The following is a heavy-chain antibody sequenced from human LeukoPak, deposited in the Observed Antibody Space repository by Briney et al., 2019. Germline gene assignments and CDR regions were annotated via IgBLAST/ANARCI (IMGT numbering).Heavy chain of an antibody. J-gene: IGHJ4*02. D-gene: IGHD5-12*01. CDR1: GXLFSNSW. Sequence: PGGSLRLSCADSGXLFSNSWMAWVRRAPGRGLEWLANINQDGSAKTCVDSVKGRFTISRDNAKNSLYLQMNSLRAEDTAMYYCARDSGYNAFDYWGQGTPVTVSS. CDR3: ARDSGYNAFDY. CDR2: INQDGSAK. V-gene: IGHV3-7*05.